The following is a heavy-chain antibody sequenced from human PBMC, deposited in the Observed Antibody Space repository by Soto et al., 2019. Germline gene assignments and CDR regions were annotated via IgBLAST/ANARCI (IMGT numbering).Heavy chain of an antibody. J-gene: IGHJ4*02. CDR3: AHRRRGSYFAY. Sequence: QITLKESGPTLVKPTQTLTLTCTFSGFSLSTSGVGVGWIRQPPGKALEWFALIYWDDDKRYSPSLKSRLTINKDTSKNQVVLTMTNKDPVDTATYYCAHRRRGSYFAYWGQGTLVTVSS. CDR2: IYWDDDK. CDR1: GFSLSTSGVG. D-gene: IGHD3-16*01. V-gene: IGHV2-5*02.